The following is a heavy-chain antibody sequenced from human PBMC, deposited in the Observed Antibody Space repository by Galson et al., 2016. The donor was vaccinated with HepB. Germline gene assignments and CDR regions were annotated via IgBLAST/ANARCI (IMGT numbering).Heavy chain of an antibody. D-gene: IGHD2-8*02. J-gene: IGHJ4*02. Sequence: SLRLSCAASGFTFSSDWMSWVRQAPGKGLEWVANIKQDGSEKYYVDSVKGGFTISRDNAKNSLYLQMNSLRAEDTAVYYCASWWQTPASYFDYWGQGTLVTVSS. CDR3: ASWWQTPASYFDY. CDR1: GFTFSSDW. CDR2: IKQDGSEK. V-gene: IGHV3-7*01.